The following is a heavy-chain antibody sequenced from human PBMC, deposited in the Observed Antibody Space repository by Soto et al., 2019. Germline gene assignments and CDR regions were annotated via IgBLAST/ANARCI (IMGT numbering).Heavy chain of an antibody. Sequence: PGGSLRLSCAASGFTVSSNYMSWVRQAPGKGLEWVSVIYSGGSTYYADSVKGRFTISRDNSKNALYLQMNSLRAEDTAVYYCARDKGYGGKYGAFDIWGQGTMVTVSS. V-gene: IGHV3-53*01. CDR1: GFTVSSNY. CDR3: ARDKGYGGKYGAFDI. CDR2: IYSGGST. D-gene: IGHD2-15*01. J-gene: IGHJ3*02.